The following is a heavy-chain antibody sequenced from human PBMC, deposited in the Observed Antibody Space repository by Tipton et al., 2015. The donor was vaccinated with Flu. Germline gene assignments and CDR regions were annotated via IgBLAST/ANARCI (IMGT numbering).Heavy chain of an antibody. D-gene: IGHD4-11*01. Sequence: TLSLTCTVSGDSISRGSYYYNWIRQPAGEGLEWIGNIHRSGSARYNPSLKSRVVMSVDTSKNQFSLRLRSVTVADTAVYYCARRDYSNYVSDPKNWFDPWGQGTQVIVSS. CDR1: GDSISRGSYY. V-gene: IGHV4-61*09. CDR3: ARRDYSNYVSDPKNWFDP. CDR2: IHRSGSA. J-gene: IGHJ5*02.